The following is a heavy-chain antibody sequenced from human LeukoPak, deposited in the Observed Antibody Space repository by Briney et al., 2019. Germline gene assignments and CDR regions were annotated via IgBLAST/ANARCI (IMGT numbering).Heavy chain of an antibody. CDR2: IRSDGSNK. V-gene: IGHV3-30*02. Sequence: GGSLRLSCAASGFTFSSYAMHWVRQAPGKGLEWVAFIRSDGSNKNYADSVKGRFTISRDSSKNTLYLQMNSLRAEDTAVYYCAKGAISACYSLDQWGQGTLVTVSS. CDR1: GFTFSSYA. J-gene: IGHJ4*02. D-gene: IGHD2/OR15-2a*01. CDR3: AKGAISACYSLDQ.